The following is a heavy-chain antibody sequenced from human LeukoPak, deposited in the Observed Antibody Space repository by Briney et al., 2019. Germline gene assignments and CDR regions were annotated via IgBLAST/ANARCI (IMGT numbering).Heavy chain of an antibody. J-gene: IGHJ5*02. CDR1: GGTFRSHT. CDR2: ITPVIETA. CDR3: TRVNLRGSNYNWFDP. D-gene: IGHD3-10*01. V-gene: IGHV1-69*08. Sequence: SVKVSCKTSGGTFRSHTFGWVRQAPGQGPEWMGKITPVIETAKYAQRFQGRVSIYADESTTTVYMDLSGLRPDDTAIYYCTRVNLRGSNYNWFDPWGQGTRVTVSS.